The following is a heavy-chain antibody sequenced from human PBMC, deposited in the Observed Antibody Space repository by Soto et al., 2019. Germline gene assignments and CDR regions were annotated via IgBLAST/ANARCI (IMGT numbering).Heavy chain of an antibody. CDR3: ARHHTVTTDY. CDR1: GGSISSSSYC. CDR2: IYYSGST. D-gene: IGHD4-17*01. V-gene: IGHV4-39*01. Sequence: PAETLSLTCTVSGGSISSSSYCWFCIRQPPGKGLEWIGSIYYSGSTYYNPSLKSRVTISVDTSKNQFSLKLSSVTAADTAVYYCARHHTVTTDYWGQGTLVTVSS. J-gene: IGHJ4*02.